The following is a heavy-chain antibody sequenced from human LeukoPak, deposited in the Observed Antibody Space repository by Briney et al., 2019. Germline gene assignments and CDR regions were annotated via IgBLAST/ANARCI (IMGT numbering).Heavy chain of an antibody. CDR1: GFTFTSSA. CDR3: AAEDCSGGSCYNWYFDL. CDR2: IVVGSGNT. D-gene: IGHD2-15*01. J-gene: IGHJ2*01. Sequence: SVKVSCKASGFTFTSSAMQWVRQARGQRLEWIGWIVVGSGNTNYAQKFQERVTITRDMSTSTAYMELSRLRSEDTAVYYCAAEDCSGGSCYNWYFDLWGRGTLVTVSS. V-gene: IGHV1-58*02.